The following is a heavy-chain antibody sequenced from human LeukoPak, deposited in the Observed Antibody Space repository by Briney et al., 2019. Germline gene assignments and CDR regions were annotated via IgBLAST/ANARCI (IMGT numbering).Heavy chain of an antibody. D-gene: IGHD3-10*01. CDR2: IYYSGST. J-gene: IGHJ4*02. CDR1: GGSISSYY. Sequence: SETLSLTCTVSGGSISSYYWSWIRQPPGKGLEWIGYIYYSGSTNYNPSLKSRVTISVDTSKNQFSLKLSSVTAADTAVYYCARLSYYYGSGSYYWGQGTLVTVSS. V-gene: IGHV4-59*08. CDR3: ARLSYYYGSGSYY.